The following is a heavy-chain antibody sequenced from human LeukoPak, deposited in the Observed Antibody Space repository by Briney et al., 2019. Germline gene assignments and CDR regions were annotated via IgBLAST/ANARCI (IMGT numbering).Heavy chain of an antibody. J-gene: IGHJ4*02. CDR3: AKEGRSLQTY. V-gene: IGHV3-7*03. D-gene: IGHD5-24*01. CDR2: IKEDGTET. CDR1: GFVFSSNW. Sequence: GGSLRLSCAASGFVFSSNWMSWVRLAPGKGLEWVANIKEDGTETYYVDSVKGRFTISRDNAKNSLYLQMNSLRVEDTAVYYCAKEGRSLQTYWGQGTLVTVSS.